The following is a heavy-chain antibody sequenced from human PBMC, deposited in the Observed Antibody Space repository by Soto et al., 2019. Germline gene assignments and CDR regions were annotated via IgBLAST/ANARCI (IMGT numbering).Heavy chain of an antibody. CDR2: IIPIVGLT. Sequence: QVQLLQSGSEVQKPGSSVKVSCRASGGSLSSYPVTWVRQAPGQGLEWMGRIIPIVGLTNYAQKFQGRGTIPANQSTSPAYMELSSLRSDDTAVYYCARPTGGHDAGGNYMDAWGKGTTVIVSS. D-gene: IGHD2-8*02. CDR1: GGSLSSYP. J-gene: IGHJ6*03. V-gene: IGHV1-69*02. CDR3: ARPTGGHDAGGNYMDA.